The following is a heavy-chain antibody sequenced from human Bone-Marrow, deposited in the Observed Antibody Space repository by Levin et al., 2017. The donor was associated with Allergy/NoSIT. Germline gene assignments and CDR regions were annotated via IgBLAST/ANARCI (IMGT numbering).Heavy chain of an antibody. CDR1: GGSINNPDHY. CDR3: ARVSSMGRIDY. D-gene: IGHD3-16*01. V-gene: IGHV4-30-4*01. J-gene: IGHJ4*02. Sequence: KASETLSLTCTVSGGSINNPDHYWSWIRQPPGKGLDWIAYIYGGGSTSYNPSLQSRVSTSVDTSKNHFSLKLRSVTAADTAVYFCARVSSMGRIDYWGQGTLVTVSS. CDR2: IYGGGST.